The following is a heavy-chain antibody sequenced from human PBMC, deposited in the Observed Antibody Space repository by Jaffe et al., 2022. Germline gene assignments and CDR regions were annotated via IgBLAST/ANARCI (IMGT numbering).Heavy chain of an antibody. J-gene: IGHJ4*02. CDR2: IYHSGST. D-gene: IGHD3-10*01. CDR1: GYSISSGYY. V-gene: IGHV4-38-2*01. CDR3: ARLGVSSPDIDY. Sequence: QVQLQESGPGLVKPSETLSLTCAVSGYSISSGYYWGWIRQPPGKGLEWIGSIYHSGSTYYNPSLKSRVTISVDTSKNQFSLKLSSVTAADTAVYYCARLGVSSPDIDYWGQGTLVTVSS.